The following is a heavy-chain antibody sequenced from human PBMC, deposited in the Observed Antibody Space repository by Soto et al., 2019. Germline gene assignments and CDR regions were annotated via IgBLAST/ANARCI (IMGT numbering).Heavy chain of an antibody. CDR3: AKSDYDSSGYPEYYFDY. V-gene: IGHV3-30*18. CDR1: GFTFSSYG. Sequence: GGSLRLSCAASGFTFSSYGMHWVRQAPGKGLEWVAVISYDGSNKYYADSVKGRFTISRDNSKNTLYPQMNSLRAEDTAVYYCAKSDYDSSGYPEYYFDYWGQGTLVTVSS. D-gene: IGHD3-22*01. J-gene: IGHJ4*02. CDR2: ISYDGSNK.